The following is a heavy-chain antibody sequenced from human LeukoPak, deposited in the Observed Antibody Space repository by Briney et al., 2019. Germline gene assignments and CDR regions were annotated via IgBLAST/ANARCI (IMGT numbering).Heavy chain of an antibody. V-gene: IGHV4-34*01. CDR2: INHSGST. CDR3: AREGYCTNGVCYPRDYYYYYMDV. D-gene: IGHD2-8*01. J-gene: IGHJ6*03. CDR1: GGSFSGYY. Sequence: SETLSLTCAVYGGSFSGYYWSWIRQPPGKGLEWIGEINHSGSTNYNPSLKSRVTISVDTSKNQFSLKLSSVTAADTAVYYCAREGYCTNGVCYPRDYYYYYMDVWGKGTTVTVSS.